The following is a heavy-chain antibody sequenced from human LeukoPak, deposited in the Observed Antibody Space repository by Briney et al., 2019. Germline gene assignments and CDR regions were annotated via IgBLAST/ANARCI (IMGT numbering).Heavy chain of an antibody. CDR1: GFTFSNSA. D-gene: IGHD6-25*01. CDR2: ISYDGGIK. J-gene: IGHJ4*01. CDR3: AKDYGAVLSSGSYMDY. V-gene: IGHV3-30*18. Sequence: GGSLRLSCAASGFTFSNSALHWVRQAPGKGLEWVALISYDGGIKSYADSVKGRFTISRDNSKNTLYLQMSSLRAADTAVYYYAKDYGAVLSSGSYMDYWGQGTLVTVSS.